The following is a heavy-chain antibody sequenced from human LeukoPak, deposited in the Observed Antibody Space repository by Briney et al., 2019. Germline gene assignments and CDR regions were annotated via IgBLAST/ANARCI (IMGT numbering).Heavy chain of an antibody. CDR3: AKRVAASSGANDY. J-gene: IGHJ4*02. CDR1: GFTFDDYA. CDR2: ISAAGGST. D-gene: IGHD5-18*01. V-gene: IGHV3-23*01. Sequence: PGRSLRLSCAASGFTFDDYAMHWVRQAPGKGLEWVSAISAAGGSTYYADSVKGRFTISRDNSKDTLYLQMNSLRAEDTAVYYCAKRVAASSGANDYWGQGTLVTVSS.